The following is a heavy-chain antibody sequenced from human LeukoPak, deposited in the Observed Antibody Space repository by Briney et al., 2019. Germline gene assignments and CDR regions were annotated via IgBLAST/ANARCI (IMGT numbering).Heavy chain of an antibody. D-gene: IGHD3-10*01. CDR3: ARGVYGSRSPFDY. V-gene: IGHV4-59*12. CDR1: GGSISSYY. Sequence: SETLSLTCTVSGGSISSYYWTWIRQPPGKGLEWIGYIYYSGSSNYNPSLKSRVTISVDTSKNQFSLKLSSVTAADTAVYYCARGVYGSRSPFDYWGQGTLVTVSS. CDR2: IYYSGSS. J-gene: IGHJ4*02.